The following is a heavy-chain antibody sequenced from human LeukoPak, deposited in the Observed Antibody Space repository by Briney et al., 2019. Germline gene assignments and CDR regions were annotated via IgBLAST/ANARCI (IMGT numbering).Heavy chain of an antibody. V-gene: IGHV3-30*18. Sequence: PGGSLRLSCAASGFTFSSYAMSWVRQAPGKGLEWVAVISYDGSNKYYADSVKGRFTISRDNSKNTLYLQMNSLRAEDTAVYYCAKGPNDYGDSEFDYWGQGTLVTVSS. CDR1: GFTFSSYA. D-gene: IGHD4-17*01. CDR3: AKGPNDYGDSEFDY. CDR2: ISYDGSNK. J-gene: IGHJ4*02.